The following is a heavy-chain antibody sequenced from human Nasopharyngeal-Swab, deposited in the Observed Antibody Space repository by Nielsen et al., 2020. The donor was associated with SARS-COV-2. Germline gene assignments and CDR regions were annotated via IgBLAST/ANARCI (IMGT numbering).Heavy chain of an antibody. CDR2: IWYDGSIE. J-gene: IGHJ4*02. Sequence: GESLKISCEASGFIFSNYGMHWVRQAPGQGLEWVAIIWYDGSIEYYADSVKGRFTISRDNSKNTLYLQMNSLRAEDTAIYYCARDEAGTANSGFDYWGQGTLVTVSS. V-gene: IGHV3-33*01. CDR1: GFIFSNYG. CDR3: ARDEAGTANSGFDY. D-gene: IGHD1-1*01.